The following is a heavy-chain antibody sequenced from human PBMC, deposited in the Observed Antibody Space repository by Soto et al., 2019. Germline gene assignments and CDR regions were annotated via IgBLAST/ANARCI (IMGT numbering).Heavy chain of an antibody. CDR2: ISGGGGST. Sequence: EAQLLEAGGGFIQPGGSLRLSCAASGFSFRGYAMSWVRQPPGKGLEWVSGISGGGGSTYYADSVKGRFSISRDNSKNMLYLQMNSLRADDTAVYYCAKDFAYSGYDHNWFDPWGQGTLVTVSS. V-gene: IGHV3-23*01. J-gene: IGHJ5*02. CDR1: GFSFRGYA. D-gene: IGHD5-12*01. CDR3: AKDFAYSGYDHNWFDP.